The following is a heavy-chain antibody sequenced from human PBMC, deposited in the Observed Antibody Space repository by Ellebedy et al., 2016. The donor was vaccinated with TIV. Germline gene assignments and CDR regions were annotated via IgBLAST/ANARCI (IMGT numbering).Heavy chain of an antibody. V-gene: IGHV4-38-2*02. CDR2: INHSGSA. D-gene: IGHD5-18*01. CDR3: ARRDTYSFAY. Sequence: SETLSLTXTVSGYSISSGYYWSCIRQPPGKGLEWIGEINHSGSANYNPSLKSRVTMSVDTSKNQFSLKLSSVTAADTAVYYCARRDTYSFAYWGQGILVTVFS. CDR1: GYSISSGYY. J-gene: IGHJ4*02.